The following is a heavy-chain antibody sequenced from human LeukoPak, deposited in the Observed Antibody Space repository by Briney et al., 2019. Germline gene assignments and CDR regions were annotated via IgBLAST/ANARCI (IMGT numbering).Heavy chain of an antibody. J-gene: IGHJ3*02. CDR1: GGSISSYY. V-gene: IGHV4-59*08. Sequence: SETLSLTCTVSGGSISSYYWSWIRQPPGKGLEWIGYIYYSGSTNYNPSLKGRVTISVDTSKNQFSLKLSSVTAADTAVYYCATVGYSSGWRPHDAFDIWGQGTMVTVSS. CDR3: ATVGYSSGWRPHDAFDI. CDR2: IYYSGST. D-gene: IGHD6-19*01.